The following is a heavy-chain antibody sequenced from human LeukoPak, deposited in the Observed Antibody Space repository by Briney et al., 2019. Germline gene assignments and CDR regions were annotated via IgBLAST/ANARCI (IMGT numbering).Heavy chain of an antibody. CDR3: AKSYDYGGVPLDEDGYYFDY. CDR2: TYYRSKWYN. Sequence: SQTLSLTCAISGDSVSSNSAAWNWIRQSPSRGLEWLGRTYYRSKWYNEYAVSVKSRITINPDTSKNQFSLQLNSVTPEDTAVYYCAKSYDYGGVPLDEDGYYFDYWGQGTLVTVSS. J-gene: IGHJ4*02. V-gene: IGHV6-1*01. CDR1: GDSVSSNSAA. D-gene: IGHD4-17*01.